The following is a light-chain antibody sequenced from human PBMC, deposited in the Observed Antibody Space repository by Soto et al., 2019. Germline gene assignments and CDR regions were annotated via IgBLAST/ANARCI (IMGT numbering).Light chain of an antibody. CDR2: DAS. V-gene: IGKV3-11*01. CDR1: QSVRNY. Sequence: EIVMTQSPATVSVSPGERVTLSCRASQSVRNYLAWYQQKPGQAPRLLIYDASNRATGIPARFSGTGSETDFTLTISSLEPEDFAIYYCQQRSKMPLTFGHGTKVDI. J-gene: IGKJ1*01. CDR3: QQRSKMPLT.